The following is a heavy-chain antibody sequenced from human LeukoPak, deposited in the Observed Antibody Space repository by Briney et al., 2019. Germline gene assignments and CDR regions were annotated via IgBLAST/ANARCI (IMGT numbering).Heavy chain of an antibody. CDR3: AKGYYGSGRIFYYMDV. J-gene: IGHJ6*03. CDR2: ISGSGGST. D-gene: IGHD3-10*01. V-gene: IGHV3-23*01. CDR1: GFTFSSYA. Sequence: GGSLRLSCAASGFTFSSYAMSRVRQAPGKGLEWVSAISGSGGSTYYADSVKGRFTISRDNSKNTLYLQMNSLRAEDTAVYYCAKGYYGSGRIFYYMDVWGKGTTVTVSS.